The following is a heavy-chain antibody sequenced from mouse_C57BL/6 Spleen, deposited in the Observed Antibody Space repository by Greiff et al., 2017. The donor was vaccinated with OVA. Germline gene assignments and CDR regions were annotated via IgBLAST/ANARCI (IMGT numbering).Heavy chain of an antibody. J-gene: IGHJ4*01. CDR3: ARLDALYAMDY. CDR1: GYTFTSYW. Sequence: QVHVKQPGAELVRPGSSVKLSCKASGYTFTSYWMHWVKQRPIQGLEWIGNIDPSDSETHYNQKFKDKATLTVDKSSSTAYMQLSSLTSEDSAVYYCARLDALYAMDYWGQGTSVTVSS. CDR2: IDPSDSET. V-gene: IGHV1-52*01.